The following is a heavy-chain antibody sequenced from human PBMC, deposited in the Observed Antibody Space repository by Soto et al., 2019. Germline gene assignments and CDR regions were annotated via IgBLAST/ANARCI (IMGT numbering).Heavy chain of an antibody. CDR3: ARGDSSGYYYTGYYGMDV. D-gene: IGHD3-22*01. Sequence: TGGSLRLSCAASGFTFSNAWMNWVRQAPGKGLEWVANIKQDGSEKYYVDSVKGRFTISRDNAKNSLYLQMNSLRAEDTAVYYCARGDSSGYYYTGYYGMDVWGQGTTVTVSS. J-gene: IGHJ6*02. CDR2: IKQDGSEK. V-gene: IGHV3-7*01. CDR1: GFTFSNAW.